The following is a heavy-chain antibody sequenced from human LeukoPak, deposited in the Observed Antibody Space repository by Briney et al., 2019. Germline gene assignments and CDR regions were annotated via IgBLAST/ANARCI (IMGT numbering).Heavy chain of an antibody. CDR2: INPNSGGT. CDR1: GYTFTGYC. V-gene: IGHV1-2*02. CDR3: ATAAAGPTPLDY. Sequence: ASVKVSCKASGYTFTGYCMHWVRQAPGQGLEWMGWINPNSGGTNYAQKFQGRVTMTRDTSISTAYMELSRLRSDDTAVYYCATAAAGPTPLDYWGQGTLVTVSS. D-gene: IGHD6-13*01. J-gene: IGHJ4*02.